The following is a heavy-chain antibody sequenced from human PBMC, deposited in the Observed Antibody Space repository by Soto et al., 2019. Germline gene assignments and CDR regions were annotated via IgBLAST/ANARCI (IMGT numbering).Heavy chain of an antibody. J-gene: IGHJ5*02. CDR1: GFTVSSNY. CDR3: ARSIGSGSYRPNWFDP. Sequence: TGGSLRLSCGASGFTVSSNYMSWVRQAPGKGLEWVSISYSGGSTYYADSVKGRFTISRDNSKNTLYLQMNSLRAEDTAVYYCARSIGSGSYRPNWFDPWGQGTLVTVSS. CDR2: SYSGGST. D-gene: IGHD3-10*01. V-gene: IGHV3-66*01.